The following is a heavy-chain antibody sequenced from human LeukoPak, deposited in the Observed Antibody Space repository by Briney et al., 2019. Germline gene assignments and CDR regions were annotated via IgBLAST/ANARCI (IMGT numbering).Heavy chain of an antibody. J-gene: IGHJ4*02. V-gene: IGHV4-31*03. CDR1: GDSISSGGYY. CDR2: IYYSGST. CDR3: ASSPSGYWWNFDC. Sequence: SQTLSLTCTVSGDSISSGGYYWSWIRRHPGKGLEWIGYIYYSGSTYYNPSLKSRVTISVDTSKNQFSLKLSSVTAADTAVYYCASSPSGYWWNFDCWGQGTLVTVSS. D-gene: IGHD3-22*01.